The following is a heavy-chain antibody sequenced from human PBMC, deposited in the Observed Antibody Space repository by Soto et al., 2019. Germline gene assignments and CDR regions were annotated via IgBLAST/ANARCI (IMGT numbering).Heavy chain of an antibody. J-gene: IGHJ6*02. Sequence: TGGSLRLSCAASGFTFSSYGMHWVRQAPGKGLEWVAVISYDGSNKYYADSVKGRFTISRDNSKNTLYLQMNSLRAEDTAVYYCAKSLGYCISTSCYGDYYYGMDVWGQGTTVTVS. CDR1: GFTFSSYG. D-gene: IGHD2-2*01. CDR3: AKSLGYCISTSCYGDYYYGMDV. V-gene: IGHV3-30*18. CDR2: ISYDGSNK.